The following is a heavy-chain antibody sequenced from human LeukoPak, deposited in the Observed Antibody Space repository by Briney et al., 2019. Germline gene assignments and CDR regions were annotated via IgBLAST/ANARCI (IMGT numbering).Heavy chain of an antibody. CDR2: ITTSGGST. Sequence: GGSLRLSCAASGFTFSSYALTWVRQAPGKGLEWVSAITTSGGSTHYADSVKGRFTISRANSKNTLYLQMNSLRAEDTAVYYCAKEYGSGSYYYDYWGQGTLVTVSS. D-gene: IGHD3-10*01. CDR3: AKEYGSGSYYYDY. V-gene: IGHV3-23*01. J-gene: IGHJ4*02. CDR1: GFTFSSYA.